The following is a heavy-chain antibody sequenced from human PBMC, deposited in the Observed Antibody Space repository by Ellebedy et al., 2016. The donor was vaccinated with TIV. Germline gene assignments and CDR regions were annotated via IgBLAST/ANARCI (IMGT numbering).Heavy chain of an antibody. CDR3: ATDRAPDGRNWFFDL. J-gene: IGHJ2*01. V-gene: IGHV1-69*13. CDR1: GRTFSSYA. Sequence: AASVKVSCKASGRTFSSYAISWVRQAPGQGLDWRGGIIPIFRTASYAQKFQGRVTITADESTSTAYLELSGLRSDDTAVYYCATDRAPDGRNWFFDLWGRGTLVTVSS. D-gene: IGHD5-24*01. CDR2: IIPIFRTA.